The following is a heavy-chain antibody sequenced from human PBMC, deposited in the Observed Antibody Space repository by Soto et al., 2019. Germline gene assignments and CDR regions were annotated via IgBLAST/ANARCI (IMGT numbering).Heavy chain of an antibody. CDR3: ARRSHRSGSGSFIEK. CDR1: VDSISSKNYY. J-gene: IGHJ4*02. D-gene: IGHD3-10*01. Sequence: AETLCLTCIVSVDSISSKNYYWEWIRPPPGKGLEWIGSIYDNGVTYYNPSLKSRVTIHVQTPKKQIPLKLKSVTAAGSAVYYCARRSHRSGSGSFIEKWGQGTMVTGSS. V-gene: IGHV4-39*01. CDR2: IYDNGVT.